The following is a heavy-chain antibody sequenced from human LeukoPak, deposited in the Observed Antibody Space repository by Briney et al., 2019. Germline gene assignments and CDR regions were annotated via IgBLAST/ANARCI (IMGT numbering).Heavy chain of an antibody. CDR1: EFTFSSCT. V-gene: IGHV3-21*01. D-gene: IGHD4-17*01. J-gene: IGHJ3*02. Sequence: GESLRLSCAASEFTFSSCTMNWVRQAPGKGLEWVSSISSSSSYIYYADSVKGRFTISRDNAKKSLCLQMNSLRAEDTAVYYCARDLYGDYAFDIWGQGTMVTVSS. CDR2: ISSSSSYI. CDR3: ARDLYGDYAFDI.